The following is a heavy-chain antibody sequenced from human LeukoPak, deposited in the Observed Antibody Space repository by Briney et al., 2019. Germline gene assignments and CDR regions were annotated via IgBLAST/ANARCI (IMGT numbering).Heavy chain of an antibody. CDR3: ARSIAAAPVYSYGMDV. D-gene: IGHD6-13*01. CDR1: GFTFSSYS. V-gene: IGHV3-48*01. J-gene: IGHJ6*02. CDR2: ISSSSSTI. Sequence: PGGSLRLSCAASGFTFSSYSMNWVRQAPGKGLEWVSYISSSSSTIYYADSVKGRFTISRDNAKNSLYLQMNSLRAEDTAVYYCARSIAAAPVYSYGMDVWGQGTTVTVSS.